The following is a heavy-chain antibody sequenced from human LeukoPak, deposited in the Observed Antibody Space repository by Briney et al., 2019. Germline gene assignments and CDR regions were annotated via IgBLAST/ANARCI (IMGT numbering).Heavy chain of an antibody. J-gene: IGHJ4*02. CDR2: ISVNGNT. V-gene: IGHV3-23*01. Sequence: QPGGSLRLSCVASGFTFSTYVMRWVRQAPGKGLEWVSTISVNGNTYYTGSVKGRFTIPRDNSKNTLYLQLNSLRAEDTAVYYCARRVATVDPLNAYFDYWGQGALVTVSS. D-gene: IGHD5-12*01. CDR1: GFTFSTYV. CDR3: ARRVATVDPLNAYFDY.